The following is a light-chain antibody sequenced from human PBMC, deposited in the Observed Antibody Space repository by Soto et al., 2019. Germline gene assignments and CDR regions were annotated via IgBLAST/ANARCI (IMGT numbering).Light chain of an antibody. CDR1: QGISNY. CDR2: DAS. V-gene: IGKV1-27*01. Sequence: DIQLTQSPSSLSSSVGDIVTITCSASQGISNYFDWYQQKPGQVPKLLIYDASTLQSWVPSRFSGSGSGTDLRRTISSLPPGDVSTYYCQKYRRLPATFGQGTSVEMK. CDR3: QKYRRLPAT. J-gene: IGKJ1*01.